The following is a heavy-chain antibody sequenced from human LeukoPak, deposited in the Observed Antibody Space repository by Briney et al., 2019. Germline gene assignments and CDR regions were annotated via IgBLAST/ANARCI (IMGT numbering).Heavy chain of an antibody. CDR1: GGSFSGYY. CDR3: ARGKSIAARSFDY. V-gene: IGHV4-34*01. Sequence: SETLSLTCAVYGGSFSGYYRSWIRQPPGKGLEWIGEINHSGSTNYNPSLKSRVTISVDTSKNQFSLKLSSVTAADTAVYYCARGKSIAARSFDYWGQGTLVTVSS. CDR2: INHSGST. D-gene: IGHD6-6*01. J-gene: IGHJ4*02.